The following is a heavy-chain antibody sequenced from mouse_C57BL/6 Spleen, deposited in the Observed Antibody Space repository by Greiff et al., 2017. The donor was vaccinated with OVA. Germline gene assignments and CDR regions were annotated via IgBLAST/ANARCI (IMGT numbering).Heavy chain of an antibody. D-gene: IGHD1-1*01. CDR3: ARGGFEYYGSSYDAMDY. Sequence: EVQLQQSVAELVRPGASVKLSCTASGFNIKNTYMHWVKQRPEQGLEWIGRIDPANGNTKYAPKFQGKATITADTSSNTAYLQLSSLTSEDTAIYYCARGGFEYYGSSYDAMDYWGQGTSVTVSS. CDR2: IDPANGNT. V-gene: IGHV14-3*01. J-gene: IGHJ4*01. CDR1: GFNIKNTY.